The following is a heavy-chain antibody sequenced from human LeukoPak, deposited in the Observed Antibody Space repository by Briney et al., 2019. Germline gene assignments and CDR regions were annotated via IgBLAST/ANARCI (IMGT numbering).Heavy chain of an antibody. Sequence: GGSLRLSCAASGFTFSSYAMSWVRQAPGKGLGWVSAISGSGGSTYYADSVKGRFTISRDNSKNTLYLQMNSLRAEDTAVYYCAKGPTSYYYDSSGYYDYWGQGTLVTVSS. CDR3: AKGPTSYYYDSSGYYDY. V-gene: IGHV3-23*01. CDR2: ISGSGGST. D-gene: IGHD3-22*01. J-gene: IGHJ4*02. CDR1: GFTFSSYA.